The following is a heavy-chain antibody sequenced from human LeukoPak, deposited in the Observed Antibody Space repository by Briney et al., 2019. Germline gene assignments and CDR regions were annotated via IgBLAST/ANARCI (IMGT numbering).Heavy chain of an antibody. D-gene: IGHD4-17*01. CDR2: IYPGDSDT. CDR3: ARRGVTTGYFDY. Sequence: GESLKISCKGSGYSFTTYWIGWVRQMPGKGLAWMGNIYPGDSDTRYSPSFQGQVTISADKSISTAYLQWSSLKASDAAIYHCARRGVTTGYFDYWGQGILVTVSS. V-gene: IGHV5-51*01. J-gene: IGHJ4*02. CDR1: GYSFTTYW.